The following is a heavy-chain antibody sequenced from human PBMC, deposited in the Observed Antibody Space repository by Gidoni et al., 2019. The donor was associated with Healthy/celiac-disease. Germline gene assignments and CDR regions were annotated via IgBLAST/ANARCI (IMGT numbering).Heavy chain of an antibody. CDR3: ARAGRRGDYYDSSGYYIY. V-gene: IGHV4-38-2*01. Sequence: QVQLQESGPGLVKPSETLSLTRAVSGYSISSGYYWGWIRQPPGTGLEWIGSIYHSGSTYYNPSLKSRVTISVDTSKNQFSLKLSSVTAADTAVYYCARAGRRGDYYDSSGYYIYWGQGTLVTVSS. J-gene: IGHJ4*02. CDR1: GYSISSGYY. CDR2: IYHSGST. D-gene: IGHD3-22*01.